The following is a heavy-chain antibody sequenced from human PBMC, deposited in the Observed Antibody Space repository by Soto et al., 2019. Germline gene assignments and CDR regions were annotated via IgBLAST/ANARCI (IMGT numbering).Heavy chain of an antibody. D-gene: IGHD4-17*01. CDR1: GYTFTNDG. J-gene: IGHJ4*02. CDR3: ARLTDYGDYEYFDY. Sequence: QVQLVQSGAEVKKPGASVKVSCKASGYTFTNDGISWVRQAPGQGLEWVGWISAYNGNTNYAQKLQDRVTMTTDTSTSTAYIELRSLRSDDTATYYCARLTDYGDYEYFDYWVQGALVTVSS. CDR2: ISAYNGNT. V-gene: IGHV1-18*01.